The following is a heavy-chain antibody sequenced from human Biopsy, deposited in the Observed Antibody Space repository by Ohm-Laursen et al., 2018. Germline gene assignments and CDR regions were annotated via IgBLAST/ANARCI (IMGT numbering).Heavy chain of an antibody. CDR3: ATITRGATRFPFDY. Sequence: GASVKVSCKTSGYTFTSYEINWVRQATGQGLEWMGWMNPDSGNTGYAQNFQGRVTMTRDTSISTAYMELSRLRSDDTAVYYCATITRGATRFPFDYWGQGTLVTVSS. V-gene: IGHV1-8*01. CDR1: GYTFTSYE. J-gene: IGHJ4*02. CDR2: MNPDSGNT. D-gene: IGHD1-26*01.